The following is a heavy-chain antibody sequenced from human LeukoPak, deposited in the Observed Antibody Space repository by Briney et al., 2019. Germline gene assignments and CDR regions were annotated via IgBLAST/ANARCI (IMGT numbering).Heavy chain of an antibody. CDR1: GFTFSGSA. V-gene: IGHV3-73*01. J-gene: IGHJ5*02. Sequence: GSLRLSCAASGFTFSGSALHWVRQASGKGLEWVGRIRSTANGYATAYAASVKGRFTISRDNAKNSLYLQMNSLRADDTAVYYCARGSSNIAGRDNWFDPWGQGTLVTVSS. CDR3: ARGSSNIAGRDNWFDP. D-gene: IGHD6-6*01. CDR2: IRSTANGYAT.